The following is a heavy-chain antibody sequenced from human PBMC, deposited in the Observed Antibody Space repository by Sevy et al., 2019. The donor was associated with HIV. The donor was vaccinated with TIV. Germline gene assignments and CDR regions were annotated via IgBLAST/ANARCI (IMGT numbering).Heavy chain of an antibody. CDR1: GFIINRYP. CDR2: ISASGGSI. V-gene: IGHV3-23*01. Sequence: GGSLRLSCAASGFIINRYPISWVRQAPGKGLEWVSSISASGGSIYYADSVKGRFTISRDNSKKTVDLQMNSLRAGDTAVYYCAREDSGYEYWGQGTLVTVSS. D-gene: IGHD5-12*01. J-gene: IGHJ4*02. CDR3: AREDSGYEY.